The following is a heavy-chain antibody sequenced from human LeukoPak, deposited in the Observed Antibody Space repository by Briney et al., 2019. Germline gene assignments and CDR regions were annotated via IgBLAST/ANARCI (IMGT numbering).Heavy chain of an antibody. V-gene: IGHV3-30-3*01. J-gene: IGHJ4*02. CDR3: ARAPPQVFSSPLFDY. CDR1: GFTFSSYT. D-gene: IGHD2/OR15-2a*01. CDR2: ISYDGSNK. Sequence: GGSLRLSCAASGFTFSSYTMHWVRQAPGKGLEWVAVISYDGSNKYYADSVKGRFTISRDNSKNTLYLQMNSLRAEDTAVYYCARAPPQVFSSPLFDYWGQGTLVTVSS.